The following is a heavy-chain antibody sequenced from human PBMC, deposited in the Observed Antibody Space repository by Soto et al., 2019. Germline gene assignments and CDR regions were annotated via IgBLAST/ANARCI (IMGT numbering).Heavy chain of an antibody. D-gene: IGHD2-15*01. CDR1: GYTFNDFG. CDR3: ARDIAFDIDY. Sequence: QVHLLQSGAEVQKPGASVKVSCKTSGYTFNDFGITWVRQAPGLGLEWLGWIYSKAGKMNFAPKFQNRVIMNTDTSPSTAFMELTSLTFDDSAIYFCARDIAFDIDYWGQGTLVTVS. V-gene: IGHV1-18*01. CDR2: IYSKAGKM. J-gene: IGHJ4*02.